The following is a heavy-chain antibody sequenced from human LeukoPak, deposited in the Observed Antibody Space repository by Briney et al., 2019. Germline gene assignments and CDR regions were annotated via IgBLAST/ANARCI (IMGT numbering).Heavy chain of an antibody. V-gene: IGHV3-73*01. CDR2: IRSKANSYAT. Sequence: PGGSLKLSCAASGFTFSGSAMHWVRQAAGKGLEWVGRIRSKANSYATAYAASVKGRFTISRDDSKNTAYLQMNSLRAEDTPVYYCARAPIGSGVYYYMDVWGKGTTVTISS. J-gene: IGHJ6*03. CDR1: GFTFSGSA. CDR3: ARAPIGSGVYYYMDV. D-gene: IGHD3-10*01.